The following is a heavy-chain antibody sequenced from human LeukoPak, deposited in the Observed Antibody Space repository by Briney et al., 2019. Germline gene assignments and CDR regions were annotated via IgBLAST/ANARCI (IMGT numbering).Heavy chain of an antibody. CDR2: ISGSGGST. V-gene: IGHV3-23*01. D-gene: IGHD2-2*01. CDR3: ARDWGRLTYCSGTNCPDAFDV. J-gene: IGHJ3*01. Sequence: GGSLRLSCAASGFTFSSYAMSWVRQAPGKGLEWVSVISGSGGSTYYADSVKGRFTISRDNAKNSVFLQMNSLRAEDTAVYYCARDWGRLTYCSGTNCPDAFDVWGQGTMVTVSS. CDR1: GFTFSSYA.